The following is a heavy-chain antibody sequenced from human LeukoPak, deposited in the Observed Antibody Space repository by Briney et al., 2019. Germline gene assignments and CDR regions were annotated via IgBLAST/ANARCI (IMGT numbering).Heavy chain of an antibody. V-gene: IGHV3-21*01. CDR2: ISSSSSYI. D-gene: IGHD5-24*01. Sequence: GGSLRLSCAASGFTFSTYSMNWVRQAPGKGLEWVSSISSSSSYIYYADSVKGRFTISRDNAKNSLFLQINSLRAEDTAVYYCASSQGYNPLFNYWGQGTLVTVSS. CDR1: GFTFSTYS. CDR3: ASSQGYNPLFNY. J-gene: IGHJ4*02.